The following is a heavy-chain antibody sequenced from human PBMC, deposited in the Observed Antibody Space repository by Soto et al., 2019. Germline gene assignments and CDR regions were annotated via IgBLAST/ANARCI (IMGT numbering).Heavy chain of an antibody. Sequence: QVQLVESGGGVVQPGTSLRLSCAASGFTFSTYGMHWVRQTPGKGLEWVAIIWYEGLNIYYADSVKGRFTISRGDSKNTVYLEMNSLRPGDTAVYYCARAGPYCGSDCYPWAFDIWGHGTVVTVSS. CDR2: IWYEGLNI. J-gene: IGHJ3*02. D-gene: IGHD2-21*02. CDR1: GFTFSTYG. CDR3: ARAGPYCGSDCYPWAFDI. V-gene: IGHV3-33*01.